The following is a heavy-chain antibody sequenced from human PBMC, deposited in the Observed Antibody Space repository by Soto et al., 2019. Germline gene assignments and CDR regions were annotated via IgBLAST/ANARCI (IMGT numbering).Heavy chain of an antibody. CDR2: IWYDGSNK. V-gene: IGHV3-33*01. D-gene: IGHD3-22*01. CDR3: ARDDYYDSSGYSPIFDY. J-gene: IGHJ4*02. Sequence: PGGSLRLSCAASGFTFSSYGMHWVRQAPGKGLEWVAVIWYDGSNKYYADSVKGRFTISRDNSKNTLYLQMNSLRAEDTAVYYCARDDYYDSSGYSPIFDYWGQGTLVTVSS. CDR1: GFTFSSYG.